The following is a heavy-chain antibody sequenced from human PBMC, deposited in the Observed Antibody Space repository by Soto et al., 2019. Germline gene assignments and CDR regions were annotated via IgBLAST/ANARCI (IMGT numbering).Heavy chain of an antibody. CDR2: FNPSGLST. D-gene: IGHD6-19*01. CDR3: AKVTHRGPRAVAGPLGS. V-gene: IGHV1-46*01. CDR1: GSITNHH. J-gene: IGHJ4*02. Sequence: QVHLVQSGAEVKKPGASVNVSCQASGSITNHHMHWVRQAPGQGLEWMGIFNPSGLSTTYAQKFQGRVTITRDTSTSTVYMELSSLTSGDTAVYFCAKVTHRGPRAVAGPLGSWGQGTLVIVSS.